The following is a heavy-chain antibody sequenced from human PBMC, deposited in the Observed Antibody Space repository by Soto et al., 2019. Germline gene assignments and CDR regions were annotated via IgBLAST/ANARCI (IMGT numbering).Heavy chain of an antibody. D-gene: IGHD3-3*01. V-gene: IGHV1-69*01. J-gene: IGHJ4*02. CDR2: IIPIFGTA. CDR1: GGTFSSYA. Sequence: QVQLVQSGAEVKKPGSSVKVSCKASGGTFSSYAISWVRQAPGQGLEWMGGIIPIFGTANYAQKFQGRVTITADESTRTAYMELSSLRSEDTTVYYCARSRIFGVVHLRYFDYWGQGTLVTVSS. CDR3: ARSRIFGVVHLRYFDY.